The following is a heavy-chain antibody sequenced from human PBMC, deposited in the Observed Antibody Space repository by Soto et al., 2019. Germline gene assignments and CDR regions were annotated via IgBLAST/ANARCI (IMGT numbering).Heavy chain of an antibody. J-gene: IGHJ6*02. CDR1: GGSVSSGSYY. V-gene: IGHV4-61*01. CDR3: ARYLMDFTNGVCYSHYYYYYGMDV. D-gene: IGHD2-8*01. CDR2: IYYSGST. Sequence: PSETLSLTCTVSGGSVSSGSYYWSWIRQPPGKGLEWIGYIYYSGSTNYNPSLKSRVTISVDTSKNQFSLKLSSVTAADTAVYYCARYLMDFTNGVCYSHYYYYYGMDVWGQGTTVTVSS.